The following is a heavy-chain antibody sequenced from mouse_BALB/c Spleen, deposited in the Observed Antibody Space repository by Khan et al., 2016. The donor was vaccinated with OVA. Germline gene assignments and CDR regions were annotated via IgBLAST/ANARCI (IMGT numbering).Heavy chain of an antibody. Sequence: VQLQESGAELARPGASVKMSCKASGYTFTSYSMHWIKQRPGQGLEWIGNINPSNAYTNYNQKFKDKATLTADKSSSTAYMQLSSLTSEDSAGYYCARDFHYYGSRGTLDYWGQGTSVTVSS. V-gene: IGHV1-4*01. CDR1: GYTFTSYS. CDR2: INPSNAYT. CDR3: ARDFHYYGSRGTLDY. D-gene: IGHD1-1*01. J-gene: IGHJ4*01.